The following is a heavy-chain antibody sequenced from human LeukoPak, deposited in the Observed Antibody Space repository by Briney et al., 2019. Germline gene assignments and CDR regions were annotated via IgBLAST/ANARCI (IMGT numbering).Heavy chain of an antibody. CDR3: AKGARWELPLDY. CDR2: ISYDGNNK. D-gene: IGHD1-26*01. V-gene: IGHV3-30*18. Sequence: GGSLRLSCAASGFTFSSYGMNWVRQAPGKGLEWVAVISYDGNNKYYADSVKGRFTISRDNSKNTLYLEMNSLRGEDTAVYYCAKGARWELPLDYWGQGTLVTVSS. CDR1: GFTFSSYG. J-gene: IGHJ4*02.